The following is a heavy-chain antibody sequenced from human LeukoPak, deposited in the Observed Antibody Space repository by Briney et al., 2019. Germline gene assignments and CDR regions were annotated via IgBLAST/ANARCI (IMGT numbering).Heavy chain of an antibody. Sequence: SQTLSLTCTVSGGSISSGSYYWSWIRQPAGKGLEWIGRIYTSGSTNYNPSLKSRVTISVDTSKNQFSLKLSSVTAADTAVYYCARSGSWYAKSNWFDPWGQGTLVTVSS. V-gene: IGHV4-61*02. D-gene: IGHD6-13*01. J-gene: IGHJ5*02. CDR1: GGSISSGSYY. CDR3: ARSGSWYAKSNWFDP. CDR2: IYTSGST.